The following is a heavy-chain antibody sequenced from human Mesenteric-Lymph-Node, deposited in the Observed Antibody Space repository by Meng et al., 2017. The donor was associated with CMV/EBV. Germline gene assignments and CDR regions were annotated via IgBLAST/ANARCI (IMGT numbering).Heavy chain of an antibody. D-gene: IGHD2-2*02. CDR2: ISSSSSYI. V-gene: IGHV3-21*01. CDR1: GFTFSSYS. Sequence: GGSLRLSCAASGFTFSSYSMNWVRQAPGKGLEWVSSISSSSSYIYYADSVKGRFTISRDNAKNSLYLQMNSLRAEDTAVYYCARVRGGYCSSTSCYNAFDIWGQGTMVTVSS. J-gene: IGHJ3*02. CDR3: ARVRGGYCSSTSCYNAFDI.